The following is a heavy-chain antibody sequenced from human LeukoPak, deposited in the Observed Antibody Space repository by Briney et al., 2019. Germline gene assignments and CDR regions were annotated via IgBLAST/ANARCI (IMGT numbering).Heavy chain of an antibody. Sequence: PSETLSLTCTVSGGSISSYYWSWIRQPAGKGLEWIGRIYTSGSTNYNPSLKSRVTMSVDTSKNQFSLKLSSVTAADTAVYYCATTVDDYGDLAAFDIWGQGTMVTVSS. V-gene: IGHV4-4*07. CDR2: IYTSGST. CDR3: ATTVDDYGDLAAFDI. D-gene: IGHD4-17*01. J-gene: IGHJ3*02. CDR1: GGSISSYY.